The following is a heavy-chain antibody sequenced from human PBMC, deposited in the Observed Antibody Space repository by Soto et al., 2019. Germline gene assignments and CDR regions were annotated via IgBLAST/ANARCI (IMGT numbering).Heavy chain of an antibody. V-gene: IGHV3-21*01. CDR2: LSSNSASI. D-gene: IGHD6-13*01. J-gene: IGHJ5*02. Sequence: GGALRLSCGGSGFTFRRFTMNWVRQAPGKGLEWVPILSSNSASIYSTDALRGRFTISRDNAKNSPHLQMNSLRAEATAVYYCTRDASRDSSARGSFDPWGPGTLVTVSS. CDR1: GFTFRRFT. CDR3: TRDASRDSSARGSFDP.